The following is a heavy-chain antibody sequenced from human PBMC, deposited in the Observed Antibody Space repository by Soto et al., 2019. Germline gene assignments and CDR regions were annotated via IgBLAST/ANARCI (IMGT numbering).Heavy chain of an antibody. V-gene: IGHV1-69*06. J-gene: IGHJ3*01. CDR1: GGTFSSYA. CDR2: IIPIFGTA. CDR3: AGLVQNYYDSSSAFDF. Sequence: SVKVSCKASGGTFSSYAISWVRQAPGQGLEWMGGIIPIFGTANYAQKFQGRVTITADKSTSTAYMELSSLRSEDTAVYYCAGLVQNYYDSSSAFDFWGQGTMVPVSS. D-gene: IGHD3-22*01.